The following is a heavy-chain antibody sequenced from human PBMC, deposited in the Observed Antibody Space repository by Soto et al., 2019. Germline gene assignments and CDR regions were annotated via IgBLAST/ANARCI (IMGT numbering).Heavy chain of an antibody. Sequence: SVTMSLTCAVSGYSISSGYYWGWIRQPPGKGMERIGSIYHSGSTHYNPSLKSRVTISVDPSKNQFSLKLSSVTAADTAVYYCASAREGDYDILTRYYTPSHLDYGAQETLVTVSS. CDR1: GYSISSGYY. CDR2: IYHSGST. V-gene: IGHV4-38-2*01. J-gene: IGHJ4*02. D-gene: IGHD3-9*01. CDR3: ASAREGDYDILTRYYTPSHLDY.